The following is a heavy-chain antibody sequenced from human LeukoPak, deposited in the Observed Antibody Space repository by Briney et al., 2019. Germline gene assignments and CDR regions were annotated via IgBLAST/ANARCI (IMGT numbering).Heavy chain of an antibody. J-gene: IGHJ4*02. CDR3: ARIGGGYYFDY. V-gene: IGHV3-30*14. Sequence: GRSLRLSCAASGFTFSSYAMHWVRQAPGKGLEWVAVISYDGNNKDYADSVKGRFTISRDISKDTLYLQMNSLRAEDTAVYYCARIGGGYYFDYWGQGTLVTVSS. CDR1: GFTFSSYA. CDR2: ISYDGNNK. D-gene: IGHD3-16*01.